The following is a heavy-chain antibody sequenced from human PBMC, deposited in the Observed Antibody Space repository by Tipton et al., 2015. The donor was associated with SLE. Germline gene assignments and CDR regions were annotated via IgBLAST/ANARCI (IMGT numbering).Heavy chain of an antibody. CDR2: IYYSGST. D-gene: IGHD3-9*01. Sequence: TLSLTCTVSGGSISSSSYYWGWIRQPPGKGLEWIGSIYYSGSTYYNPSLKSRVTISVDTSKNQFSLKLSSVTAADTAVYYCARTKVRYFDWPYNWFDPWGQGTLVTVSS. V-gene: IGHV4-39*07. CDR1: GGSISSSSYY. J-gene: IGHJ5*02. CDR3: ARTKVRYFDWPYNWFDP.